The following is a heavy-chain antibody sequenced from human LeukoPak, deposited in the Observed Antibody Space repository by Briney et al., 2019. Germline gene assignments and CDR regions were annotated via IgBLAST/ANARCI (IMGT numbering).Heavy chain of an antibody. J-gene: IGHJ4*02. Sequence: PGGSLRLSCATSWFIFSGSDIHWVRQASGRGLEWVGRIRTKLRNYATAYAASVKGRFTISRDDSGDTAYLQMNSLRTEDTAVYYCTTYISGHYWGQGTLVTVSS. CDR2: IRTKLRNYAT. CDR3: TTYISGHY. CDR1: WFIFSGSD. V-gene: IGHV3-73*01. D-gene: IGHD1-20*01.